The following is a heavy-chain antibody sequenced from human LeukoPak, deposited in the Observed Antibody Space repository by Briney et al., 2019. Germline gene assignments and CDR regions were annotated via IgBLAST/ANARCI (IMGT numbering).Heavy chain of an antibody. CDR3: AGLKGVKWFDP. CDR1: GGSISSSSYY. J-gene: IGHJ5*02. Sequence: SETLSLTCTVSGGSISSSSYYWGWVRQPPGKGLEWIGTIYYTGTTYYNPSLQSRVTISVDTSKNQFSLKLTSVTAADTAVYYCAGLKGVKWFDPWGQGTLVTVPS. V-gene: IGHV4-39*07. D-gene: IGHD2-21*01. CDR2: IYYTGTT.